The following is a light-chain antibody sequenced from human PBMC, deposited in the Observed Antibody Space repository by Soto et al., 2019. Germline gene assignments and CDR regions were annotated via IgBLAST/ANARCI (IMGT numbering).Light chain of an antibody. Sequence: IQMTHSPSTLSASVGDRVTITCRASQSISSWLAWYQQKPGKAPKLLIYKASSLESGVPSRFSGSGSGTEFTLTISSLQPDDFATYYCQQYNSYSRKFGQGTKVDIK. CDR1: QSISSW. CDR3: QQYNSYSRK. V-gene: IGKV1-5*03. CDR2: KAS. J-gene: IGKJ1*01.